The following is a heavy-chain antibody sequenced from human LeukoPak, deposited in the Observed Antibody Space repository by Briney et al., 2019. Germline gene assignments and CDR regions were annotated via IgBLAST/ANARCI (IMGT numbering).Heavy chain of an antibody. Sequence: KTGGSLRLSCAASGFTFSSYSMNWVRQAPGKGLEWVSSISSSSSYIYYADSVKGRFTIPRDNAKNSLYLQMNSLRAEDTAVYYCARDDILTGYSDYWGQGTLVTVSS. CDR3: ARDDILTGYSDY. J-gene: IGHJ4*02. CDR2: ISSSSSYI. V-gene: IGHV3-21*01. CDR1: GFTFSSYS. D-gene: IGHD3-9*01.